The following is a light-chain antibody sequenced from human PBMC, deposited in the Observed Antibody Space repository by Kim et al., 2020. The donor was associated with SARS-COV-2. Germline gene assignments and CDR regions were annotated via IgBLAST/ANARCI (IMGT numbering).Light chain of an antibody. CDR3: SSYTSSSTLGV. J-gene: IGLJ3*02. CDR2: DVS. CDR1: SSDVGGYNY. Sequence: ITISCTGTSSDVGGYNYVSWYQQHPGKAPKLMIYDVSKRPSGVSNRFSGSKSGNTASLTISWLQAEDEADYYCSSYTSSSTLGVFGGGTQLTVL. V-gene: IGLV2-14*04.